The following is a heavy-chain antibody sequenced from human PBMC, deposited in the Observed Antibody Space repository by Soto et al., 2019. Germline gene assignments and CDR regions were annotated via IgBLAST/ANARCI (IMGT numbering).Heavy chain of an antibody. V-gene: IGHV1-18*01. Sequence: ASVKVSCKASGYTFTSYGISWMRQAPGQGIEWMGWISAYNGNTSYAQKYKSRVTITRNITIRTVYMELSSLSFEDTAVYYCASTRLQSAFDIGGQGTMVTVS. CDR1: GYTFTSYG. D-gene: IGHD4-4*01. J-gene: IGHJ3*02. CDR2: ISAYNGNT. CDR3: ASTRLQSAFDI.